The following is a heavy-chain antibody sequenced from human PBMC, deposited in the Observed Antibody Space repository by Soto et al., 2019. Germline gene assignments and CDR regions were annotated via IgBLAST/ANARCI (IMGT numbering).Heavy chain of an antibody. V-gene: IGHV1-69*13. CDR1: GGTFSSFG. J-gene: IGHJ1*01. CDR3: AREGSGYNF. Sequence: ASVKVSCKAAGGTFSSFGISWVRQAPGQGLEWMGGIIPVFGRPNYAQRFRGRLTITADESTNTGYMELIDLTSEDTAVYYCAREGSGYNFWGQGTQVTVSS. CDR2: IIPVFGRP. D-gene: IGHD5-12*01.